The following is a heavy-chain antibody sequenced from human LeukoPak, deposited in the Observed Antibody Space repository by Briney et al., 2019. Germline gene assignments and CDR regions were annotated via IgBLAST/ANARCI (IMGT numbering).Heavy chain of an antibody. CDR1: GSTFISYY. J-gene: IGHJ4*02. Sequence: ASVTLSFKASGSTFISYYFNWVRHPPGQGLEWMGIINPSGGSTSYGQKFQGRVTMTRDTSTSTVYMELYSLRSEDTAIYYCARGYSDFDYWGQGTLVTVSS. CDR3: ARGYSDFDY. CDR2: INPSGGST. D-gene: IGHD2-15*01. V-gene: IGHV1-46*01.